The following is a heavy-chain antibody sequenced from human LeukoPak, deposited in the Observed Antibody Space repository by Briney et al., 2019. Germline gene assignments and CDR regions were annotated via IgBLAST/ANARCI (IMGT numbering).Heavy chain of an antibody. J-gene: IGHJ3*02. CDR3: ASSYGDYVGEAFDI. V-gene: IGHV3-23*01. CDR2: ISGSGGST. Sequence: GGSLRLSCAASGFTFSSYGMHWVRQAPGKGLEWVSAISGSGGSTYYADSVKGRFTISRDNSKNTLYLQMNSLRAEDTAVYYCASSYGDYVGEAFDIWGQGTMVTVSS. D-gene: IGHD4-17*01. CDR1: GFTFSSYG.